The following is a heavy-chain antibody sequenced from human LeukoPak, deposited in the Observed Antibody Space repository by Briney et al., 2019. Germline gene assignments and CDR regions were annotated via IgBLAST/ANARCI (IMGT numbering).Heavy chain of an antibody. J-gene: IGHJ4*02. CDR3: ARGGLEAYFDY. V-gene: IGHV1-2*02. CDR2: INPYSGGT. Sequence: ASVKVSCKASGYMFTGLYIHWARQAPGQGFEWMGWINPYSGGTNNTQKFQDRVTMTRDTSISTAYMELSRLTSDDTAVYYCARGGLEAYFDYWGQGTLVLVSS. CDR1: GYMFTGLY. D-gene: IGHD3-10*01.